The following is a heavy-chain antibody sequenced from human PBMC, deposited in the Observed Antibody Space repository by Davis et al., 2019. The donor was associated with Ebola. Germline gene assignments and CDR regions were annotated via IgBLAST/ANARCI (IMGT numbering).Heavy chain of an antibody. CDR1: GYTFTGYY. J-gene: IGHJ3*02. CDR2: INAYNGNT. V-gene: IGHV1-18*04. D-gene: IGHD6-19*01. CDR3: ARGYIAVPSYAFDI. Sequence: ASPTASCMASGYTFTGYYIHWVRQAPGQGLEWMGWINAYNGNTNYAQKLQGRVTMTTDTSTSTAYMELRSLRSDDTAVYYCARGYIAVPSYAFDIWGQGTMVTVSS.